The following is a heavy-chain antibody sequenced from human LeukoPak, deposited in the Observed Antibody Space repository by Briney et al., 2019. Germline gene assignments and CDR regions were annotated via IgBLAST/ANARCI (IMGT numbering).Heavy chain of an antibody. CDR3: ARGRYDILTGYSIPPPLYYFDY. D-gene: IGHD3-9*01. V-gene: IGHV4-59*01. CDR2: IYYSGST. CDR1: GGSISSYY. Sequence: SETLSLTCTVSGGSISSYYWSWIRQPPGKGLEWIGYIYYSGSTNYNPSLKSRVTISEDTSKNQFSLKLRSAPAADTAVYYCARGRYDILTGYSIPPPLYYFDYWGQGTLVTVSS. J-gene: IGHJ4*02.